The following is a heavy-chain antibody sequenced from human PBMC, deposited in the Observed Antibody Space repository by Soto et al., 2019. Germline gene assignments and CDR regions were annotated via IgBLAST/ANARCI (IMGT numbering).Heavy chain of an antibody. V-gene: IGHV1-69*13. Sequence: AASVKVSCKASGGTFSSYAISWVRQAPGQGLEWMGGIIPTFGTANYAQKFQGRVTITADESTSTAYMELSSLRSEDTAVYYCARFMECQQQLVKCPWLYYYYGMDVWGQGTTVTVSS. CDR3: ARFMECQQQLVKCPWLYYYYGMDV. CDR2: IIPTFGTA. CDR1: GGTFSSYA. J-gene: IGHJ6*02. D-gene: IGHD6-13*01.